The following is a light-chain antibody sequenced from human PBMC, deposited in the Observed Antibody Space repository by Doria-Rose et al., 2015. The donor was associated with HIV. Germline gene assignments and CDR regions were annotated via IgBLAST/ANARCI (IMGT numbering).Light chain of an antibody. CDR2: DAS. V-gene: IGKV3-20*01. J-gene: IGKJ5*01. CDR1: QRVTSSY. Sequence: TQSPGTLSLSPEERATLSCRASQRVTSSYLAWYQQKPGQAPRLLIYDASTRATGSPDRFSGSGSGTDFTLTISRLEPEDVAVYYCQQYGTARGTFGQGTRLEIK. CDR3: QQYGTARGT.